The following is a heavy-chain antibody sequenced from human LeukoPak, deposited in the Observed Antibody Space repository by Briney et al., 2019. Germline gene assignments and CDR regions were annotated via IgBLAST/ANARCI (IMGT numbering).Heavy chain of an antibody. J-gene: IGHJ5*02. CDR3: ARDRDRSTMVRGISHWFDP. CDR2: INAGNGNT. D-gene: IGHD3-10*01. CDR1: GYTFTSYA. V-gene: IGHV1-3*01. Sequence: ASVKVSCKASGYTFTSYAMHWVRQAPGQRLEWMGWINAGNGNTKYSQKFQGRVTTTRDTSASTAYMELSSLRSEDTAVYYCARDRDRSTMVRGISHWFDPWGQGTLVTVSS.